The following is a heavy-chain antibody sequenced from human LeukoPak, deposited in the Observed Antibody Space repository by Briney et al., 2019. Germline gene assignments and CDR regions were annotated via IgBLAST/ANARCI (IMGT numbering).Heavy chain of an antibody. CDR3: ARDRIWEYYYDSSGIFDY. CDR1: GFTFSSYA. J-gene: IGHJ4*02. CDR2: ISGSGGST. V-gene: IGHV3-23*01. D-gene: IGHD3-22*01. Sequence: GGSLRLSCAASGFTFSSYAMSWVRQAPGKGLEWVSAISGSGGSTYYADSVKGRFTIPRDNAKNSLYLQMNSLRAEDTAVYYCARDRIWEYYYDSSGIFDYWGQGTLVTVSS.